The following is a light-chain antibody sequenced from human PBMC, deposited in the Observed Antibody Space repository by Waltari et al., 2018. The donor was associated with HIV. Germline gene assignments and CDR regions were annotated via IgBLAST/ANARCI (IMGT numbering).Light chain of an antibody. CDR2: SDD. Sequence: SVLTQPPSASGTPGQRVTISCSGSRSNIGSNAVNWYQQLPGTAPKLLIYSDDQRPSGVPDRFSGSKSGTSASLAISGLQSEDEADYYCETWDDSLTAVVFGGGTKLTVL. V-gene: IGLV1-44*01. CDR3: ETWDDSLTAVV. CDR1: RSNIGSNA. J-gene: IGLJ2*01.